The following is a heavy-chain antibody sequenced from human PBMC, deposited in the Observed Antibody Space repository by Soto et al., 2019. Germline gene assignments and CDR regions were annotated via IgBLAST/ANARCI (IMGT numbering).Heavy chain of an antibody. V-gene: IGHV3-7*01. J-gene: IGHJ6*03. CDR1: GFTFSSYW. CDR2: IKQDGSEK. D-gene: IGHD2-2*01. CDR3: ARDIGDIVVVPAASNYYYYYMDV. Sequence: GGSLRLSCAASGFTFSSYWMSWVRQAPGKGLEWVANIKQDGSEKYYVDSVKGRFTISRDNAKNSLYLQMNSLRAEDTAVYYCARDIGDIVVVPAASNYYYYYMDVWGKGTTVTVSS.